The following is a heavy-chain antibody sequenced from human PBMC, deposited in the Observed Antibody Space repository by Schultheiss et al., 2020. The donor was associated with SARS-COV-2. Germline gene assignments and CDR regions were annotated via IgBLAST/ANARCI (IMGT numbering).Heavy chain of an antibody. J-gene: IGHJ6*02. CDR1: GFTFSSYG. D-gene: IGHD2-8*01. CDR2: ISYDGSNK. Sequence: GGSLRLSCAASGFTFSSYGMHWVRQAPGKGLEWVAVISYDGSNKYYADSVKGRFTISRDIAKNSLYLQMNSLRAEDMAVYYCARSVSDGMDVWGQGTTVTVSS. CDR3: ARSVSDGMDV. V-gene: IGHV3-30*03.